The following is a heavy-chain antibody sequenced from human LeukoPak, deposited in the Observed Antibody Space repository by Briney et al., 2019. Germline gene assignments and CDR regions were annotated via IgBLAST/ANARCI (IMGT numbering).Heavy chain of an antibody. J-gene: IGHJ6*03. Sequence: SSETRSLTRTVSGGSISSSSYYWGWIRQPPGKRLVWIGSIYYSGSTYYNPSLKSRVTISGDTSKNQFSLKLSSVTAADTAVYYCARQQGSSWYFIYYYYYYMDVWGKGTTVTVSS. V-gene: IGHV4-39*01. D-gene: IGHD6-13*01. CDR2: IYYSGST. CDR1: GGSISSSSYY. CDR3: ARQQGSSWYFIYYYYYYMDV.